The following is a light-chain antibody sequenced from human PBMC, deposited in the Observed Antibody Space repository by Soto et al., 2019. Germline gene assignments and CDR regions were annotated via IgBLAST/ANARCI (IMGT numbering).Light chain of an antibody. CDR2: WAS. Sequence: DIVMTQSPDSLAVSLGERATINCKSSQSVLHSSNSKNCLAWYQQKPGQPPKVRIYWASTWESGVPDRFSGSGSGTDFTLTISSLQAEDVAVYYCQKYYSAPSFGPGTKVDIK. CDR1: QSVLHSSNSKNC. J-gene: IGKJ3*01. CDR3: QKYYSAPS. V-gene: IGKV4-1*01.